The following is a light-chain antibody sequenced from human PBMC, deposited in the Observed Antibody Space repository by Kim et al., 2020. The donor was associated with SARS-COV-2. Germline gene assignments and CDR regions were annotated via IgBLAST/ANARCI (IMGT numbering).Light chain of an antibody. CDR2: TAS. V-gene: IGKV3-20*01. CDR3: QQYDTSSYT. Sequence: WTPGARATLSCRAGQSVSSSHLAWYQQKPGQAPRLLIYTASIRAAGVADRFTGSGSGTDFTLTISRLEPEDSAVYYCQQYDTSSYTFGPGTKLEI. J-gene: IGKJ2*01. CDR1: QSVSSSH.